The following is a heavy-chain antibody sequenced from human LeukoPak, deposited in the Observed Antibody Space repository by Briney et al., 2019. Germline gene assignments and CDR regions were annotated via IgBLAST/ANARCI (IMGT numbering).Heavy chain of an antibody. J-gene: IGHJ6*03. V-gene: IGHV1-2*02. D-gene: IGHD3-3*01. CDR3: AREGLEWFRNYYYMDV. CDR1: GYTFTGYY. Sequence: GASVKVSCKASGYTFTGYYMHWVRQAPGQGLEWMGWINPNSGGTNYSQKFQGRVTMTRDTSISTAYMELSRLRSDDTAVYYCAREGLEWFRNYYYMDVWGKGTTVTVSS. CDR2: INPNSGGT.